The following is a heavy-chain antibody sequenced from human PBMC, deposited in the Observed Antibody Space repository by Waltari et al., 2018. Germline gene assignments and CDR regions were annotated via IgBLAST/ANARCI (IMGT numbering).Heavy chain of an antibody. CDR2: IWYDGSKK. J-gene: IGHJ4*02. V-gene: IGHV3-33*08. CDR1: GFSFRTYG. Sequence: QVQMVESGGGVVQPGRSLRLSCEASGFSFRTYGMHWVRQAPGKGLEWVAVIWYDGSKKYYADSVKGRFTISRDNSKNMLYLQMNSLRTEETAVYYCASRSPALDYWGQGTLVTVSS. CDR3: ASRSPALDY.